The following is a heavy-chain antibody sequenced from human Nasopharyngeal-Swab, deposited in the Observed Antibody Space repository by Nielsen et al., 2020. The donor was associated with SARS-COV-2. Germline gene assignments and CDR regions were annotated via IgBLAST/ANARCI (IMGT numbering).Heavy chain of an antibody. CDR1: GFTFSGYA. V-gene: IGHV3-30*04. D-gene: IGHD3-10*01. CDR3: GGSLLWFGELLI. Sequence: GESLKISCAASGFTFSGYAMHWVRQAPGKGLEWVAVISYDGSNKYYADSVKGRFTISRDNSKNTLYLQMNSLRAEDTAVYYCGGSLLWFGELLIWGQGTLVTVSS. CDR2: ISYDGSNK. J-gene: IGHJ4*02.